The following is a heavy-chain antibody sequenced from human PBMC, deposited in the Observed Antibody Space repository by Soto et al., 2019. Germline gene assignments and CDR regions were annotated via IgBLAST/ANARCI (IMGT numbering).Heavy chain of an antibody. D-gene: IGHD3-22*01. J-gene: IGHJ6*02. CDR3: ARWTYYYDSSGRTNYYYYGMDV. V-gene: IGHV1-18*04. CDR1: GYTFTSYG. CDR2: ISAYNGNT. Sequence: ASVKVSCKASGYTFTSYGISWVRQAPGQGLEWMGWISAYNGNTNYAQKLRGRVTMTTDTSTSTAYMELRSLRSDDTAVYYCARWTYYYDSSGRTNYYYYGMDVWGQGTTATVSS.